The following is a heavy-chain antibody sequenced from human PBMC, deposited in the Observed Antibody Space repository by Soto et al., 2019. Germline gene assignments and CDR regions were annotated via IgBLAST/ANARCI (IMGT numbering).Heavy chain of an antibody. CDR2: ISYDGSNK. CDR1: GFTFSSYA. V-gene: IGHV3-30-3*01. Sequence: QVQLVESGGGVVQPGRSLRLSCAASGFTFSSYAMHWVRQAPGKGLEWVAVISYDGSNKYYAESVKGRFTISRDNSKNTLYLQMNSVRAEDTPVYYCASPVWRDVYNWGYFDIWGRGTLVTVSS. J-gene: IGHJ2*01. D-gene: IGHD1-1*01. CDR3: ASPVWRDVYNWGYFDI.